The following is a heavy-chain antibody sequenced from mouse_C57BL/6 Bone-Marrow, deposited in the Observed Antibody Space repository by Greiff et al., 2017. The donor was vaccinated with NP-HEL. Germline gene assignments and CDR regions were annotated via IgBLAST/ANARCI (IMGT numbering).Heavy chain of an antibody. CDR1: GYTFTSYG. D-gene: IGHD1-1*01. V-gene: IGHV1-81*01. CDR3: AHLTTEVDYYARDY. CDR2: IYPRSGNT. Sequence: QVHVKQSGAELARPGASVKLSCEASGYTFTSYGISWVKQRTGQGLEWIGEIYPRSGNTYYNEKFKGKATLTADKSSSTTYMELRSLTSEDSAVFFCAHLTTEVDYYARDYWGQGTAVTVTS. J-gene: IGHJ4*01.